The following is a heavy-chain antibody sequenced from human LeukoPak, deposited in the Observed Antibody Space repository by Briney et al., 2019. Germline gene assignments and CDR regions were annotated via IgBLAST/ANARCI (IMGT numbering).Heavy chain of an antibody. V-gene: IGHV3-23*01. CDR1: GLSFSSIA. J-gene: IGHJ4*02. CDR3: AKDIYGDYGGLDY. CDR2: IINSGGST. Sequence: GGSLRLSCAASGLSFSSIAMSWVRQAPGKGLEWVSAIINSGGSTYYADSVKGRFTISRDNSRNTLYLQMNSLRAEDTALYYCAKDIYGDYGGLDYWGQGTLVTVSS. D-gene: IGHD4-17*01.